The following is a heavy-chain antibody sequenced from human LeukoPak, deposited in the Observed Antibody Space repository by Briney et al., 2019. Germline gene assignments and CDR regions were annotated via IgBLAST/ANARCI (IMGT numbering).Heavy chain of an antibody. D-gene: IGHD2-2*01. J-gene: IGHJ5*02. CDR1: GFTFSDYY. CDR3: ARDYGPRYCSSTSCSNWFDP. CDR2: ISSSGSAI. V-gene: IGHV3-11*01. Sequence: GGSLRLSCAASGFTFSDYYMSWIRQAPGKGLEWVSYISSSGSAIYYADSAKGRFTISRDKAKNSLYLQMNSLRAEDTAVYYCARDYGPRYCSSTSCSNWFDPWGQGTLVTVSS.